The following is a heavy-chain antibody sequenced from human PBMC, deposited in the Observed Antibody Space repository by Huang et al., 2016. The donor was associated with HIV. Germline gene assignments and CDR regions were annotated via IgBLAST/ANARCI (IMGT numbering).Heavy chain of an antibody. CDR1: DYTFTSYG. CDR3: GGSSGYWSFDY. CDR2: ISTNNGDT. J-gene: IGHJ4*02. D-gene: IGHD3-22*01. Sequence: QVQLVQSGGEVKKPGASVKVSCKASDYTFTSYGISWVRQAPGQGLEWMGRISTNNGDTNYAQKVQGRVTMTTDTATSTAYMELRSLRSDDTAVYYCGGSSGYWSFDYWGQGTLVTVSS. V-gene: IGHV1-18*04.